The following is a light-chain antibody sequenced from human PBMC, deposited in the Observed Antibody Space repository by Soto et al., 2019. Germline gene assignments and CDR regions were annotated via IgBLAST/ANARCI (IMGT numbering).Light chain of an antibody. V-gene: IGLV1-40*01. CDR2: GNN. CDR1: SSNIGAGYD. J-gene: IGLJ3*02. CDR3: QSYDSSLSASV. Sequence: QSVLTQPPSVSGAPGQRVTISCSGSSSNIGAGYDVHWYQQLPGKAPKLLVYGNNNRPSGVPDRFSGSKSGTSASLAITGLQAEDEADYYCQSYDSSLSASVFGGGTQLTVL.